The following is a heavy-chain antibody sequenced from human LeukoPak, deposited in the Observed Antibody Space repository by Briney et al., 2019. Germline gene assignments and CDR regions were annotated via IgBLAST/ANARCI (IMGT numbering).Heavy chain of an antibody. D-gene: IGHD3-22*01. CDR1: GFTFSSYA. J-gene: IGHJ4*02. CDR2: ISYDGSNK. V-gene: IGHV3-30*04. Sequence: GGSLRLSCAASGFTFSSYAMHWVRQAPGKGLEWVAVISYDGSNKYYADSVKGRFTISRDNSKNTLYLQMNSLRAEDTAVYYCAKDSSGYLDYWGQGTLVTVSS. CDR3: AKDSSGYLDY.